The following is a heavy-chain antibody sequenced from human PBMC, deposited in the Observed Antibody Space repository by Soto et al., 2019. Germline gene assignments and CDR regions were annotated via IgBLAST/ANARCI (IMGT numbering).Heavy chain of an antibody. J-gene: IGHJ4*02. CDR1: GFTVNNTY. CDR2: IYSGGAT. Sequence: EVHLVETGGGLIQPGGSLRLSCAASGFTVNNTYMSWVRQPPGKGLEWVSIIYSGGATYYADSVKGRFTISRDSSKNTVYIQMNNLRAEDTAVYYCVRGDPFAVWGQATLVTVSS. CDR3: VRGDPFAV. V-gene: IGHV3-53*02.